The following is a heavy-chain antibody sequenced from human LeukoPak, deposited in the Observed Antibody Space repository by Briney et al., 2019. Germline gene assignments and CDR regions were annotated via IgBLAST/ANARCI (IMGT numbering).Heavy chain of an antibody. Sequence: PGGSLRLSCAASGITFSSYGMSWVRQAPGKGLEWVSYISSSSSTIYYADSVKGRFTIFRDNAKNSLDLQMNSLRAEDTALYYCARIGEYYYDSSGYYPLDYWGQGTLVTVSS. D-gene: IGHD3-22*01. CDR1: GITFSSYG. CDR2: ISSSSSTI. V-gene: IGHV3-48*04. CDR3: ARIGEYYYDSSGYYPLDY. J-gene: IGHJ4*02.